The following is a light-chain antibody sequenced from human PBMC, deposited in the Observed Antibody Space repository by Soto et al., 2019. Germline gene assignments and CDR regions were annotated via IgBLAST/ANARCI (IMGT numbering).Light chain of an antibody. CDR3: QQYNNWPYT. V-gene: IGKV1-27*01. CDR2: AAS. J-gene: IGKJ2*01. CDR1: QGISTY. Sequence: DIQMTQSPSSLSASVGDRVTITCRASQGISTYLVWYQQKPGTVPKLLIFAASTLQSGVPSRFSGSGSGTDFTLTISSLQPEDVATYYCQQYNNWPYTFGQGTKLEIK.